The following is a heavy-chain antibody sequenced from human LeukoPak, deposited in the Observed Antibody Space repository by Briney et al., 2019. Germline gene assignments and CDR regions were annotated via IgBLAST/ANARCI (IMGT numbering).Heavy chain of an antibody. Sequence: PGGSLRLPCAASGFTFSSYAMSWVRQAPGKGLEWVSAISGSVGSTYYADSVKGRFTISSNNSENTLYLQLNSQSAADTAVYYCAKAPGATHFDYWGQGTLVIVSS. CDR1: GFTFSSYA. J-gene: IGHJ4*02. V-gene: IGHV3-23*01. CDR2: ISGSVGST. D-gene: IGHD1-26*01. CDR3: AKAPGATHFDY.